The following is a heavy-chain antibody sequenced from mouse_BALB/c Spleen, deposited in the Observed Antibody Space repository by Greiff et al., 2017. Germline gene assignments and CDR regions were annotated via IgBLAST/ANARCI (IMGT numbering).Heavy chain of an antibody. D-gene: IGHD2-4*01. CDR2: IWTGGGT. CDR3: VRGDYDGYFDV. Sequence: QVQLQQSGPGLVAPSQSLSITCTVSGFSLTSYDISWIRQPPGKVLEWLGVIWTGGGTNYNSAFMSRLSISKDNSKSQVFLKMNSLQTDDTAIYYCVRGDYDGYFDVWGAGTTVTVSS. CDR1: GFSLTSYD. V-gene: IGHV2-9-2*01. J-gene: IGHJ1*01.